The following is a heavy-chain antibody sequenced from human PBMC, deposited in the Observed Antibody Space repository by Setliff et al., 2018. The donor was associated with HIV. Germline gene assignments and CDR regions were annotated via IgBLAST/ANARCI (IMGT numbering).Heavy chain of an antibody. CDR1: GFTFSSYA. Sequence: GGSLRLSCAASGFTFSSYAMHWVRQAPGKGLEYVSSISSNGGNTYYASSLKGRFTISRDNSKNTLYLQMNSLRAEDTAVYYCARDRYEDRAFDYWGQGTLVTVSS. CDR3: ARDRYEDRAFDY. V-gene: IGHV3-64*01. CDR2: ISSNGGNT. D-gene: IGHD1-20*01. J-gene: IGHJ4*02.